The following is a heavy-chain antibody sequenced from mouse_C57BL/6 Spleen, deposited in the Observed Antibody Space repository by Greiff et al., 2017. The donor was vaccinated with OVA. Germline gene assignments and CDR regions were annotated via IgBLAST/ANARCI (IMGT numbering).Heavy chain of an antibody. CDR3: ARPYDYDEAWFAY. Sequence: EVQLQESGGGLVKPGGSLKLSCAASGFTFSDYGMHWVRQAPEKGLEWVAYISSGSSTIYYADTVKGRFTISRDNAKNTLFLQMTSLRSEDTAMYYCARPYDYDEAWFAYWGQGTLVTVSA. CDR1: GFTFSDYG. CDR2: ISSGSSTI. V-gene: IGHV5-17*01. J-gene: IGHJ3*01. D-gene: IGHD2-4*01.